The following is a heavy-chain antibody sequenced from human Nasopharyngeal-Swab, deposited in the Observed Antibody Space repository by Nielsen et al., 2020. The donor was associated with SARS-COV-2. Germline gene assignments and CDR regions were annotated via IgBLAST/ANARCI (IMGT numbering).Heavy chain of an antibody. V-gene: IGHV1-69*13. Sequence: SVKVSCKASRGTFSSYAISWVRQAPGQGLEWMGGIIPIFGTANYAQKFQGRVTITADESTSTAYMELSSLRSEDTAVYYCARESKKVAGLPNYYYYGMDVWGQGTTVTVSS. CDR1: RGTFSSYA. CDR3: ARESKKVAGLPNYYYYGMDV. CDR2: IIPIFGTA. J-gene: IGHJ6*02. D-gene: IGHD6-19*01.